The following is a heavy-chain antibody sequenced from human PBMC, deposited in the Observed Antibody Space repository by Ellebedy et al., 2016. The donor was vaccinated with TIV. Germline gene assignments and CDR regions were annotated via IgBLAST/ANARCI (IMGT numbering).Heavy chain of an antibody. Sequence: GESLKISCSASRFSFSNYAMHWVRQAPGKGLEYVSTISSSGSTTYYADSVKGRFTISRDNSKNTLYLQMTSLRAEDTAVYYRAKAPPQSSSSWYDNWFDPWGQGTLVTVSS. V-gene: IGHV3-64D*06. CDR2: ISSSGSTT. D-gene: IGHD6-13*01. J-gene: IGHJ5*02. CDR3: AKAPPQSSSSWYDNWFDP. CDR1: RFSFSNYA.